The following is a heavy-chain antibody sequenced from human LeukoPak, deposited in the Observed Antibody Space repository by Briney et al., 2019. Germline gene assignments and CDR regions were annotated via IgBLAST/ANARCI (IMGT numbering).Heavy chain of an antibody. CDR2: LNHSGST. CDR1: GGSFSGYY. Sequence: PSETLSLTCAVYGGSFSGYYWSWIRHPPGKGLEGIGELNHSGSTNYNPPLKSRVTISVDTPKNQFSLKLSSVTAADTAVYYCARRGTDKLLWFGELLSRSIDYSGQGTLVTVSS. CDR3: ARRGTDKLLWFGELLSRSIDY. D-gene: IGHD3-10*01. J-gene: IGHJ4*02. V-gene: IGHV4-34*01.